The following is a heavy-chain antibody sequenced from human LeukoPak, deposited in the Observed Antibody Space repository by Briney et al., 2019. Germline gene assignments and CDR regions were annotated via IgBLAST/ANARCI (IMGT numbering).Heavy chain of an antibody. D-gene: IGHD5-24*01. CDR3: ARIVEMATDDDY. J-gene: IGHJ4*02. CDR1: GYTFTSYD. Sequence: WASVKVSCKASGYTFTSYDINWVRQATGQGLEWMGWMNPNSGNTGYAQKFQGRVTMTRNTSISTAYMELSSLRSEDTAVHYCARIVEMATDDDYWGQGTLVTVSS. V-gene: IGHV1-8*01. CDR2: MNPNSGNT.